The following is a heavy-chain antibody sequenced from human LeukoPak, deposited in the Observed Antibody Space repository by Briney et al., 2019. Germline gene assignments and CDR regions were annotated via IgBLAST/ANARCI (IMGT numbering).Heavy chain of an antibody. CDR1: GFTFNTYG. CDR2: IRYDENHK. J-gene: IGHJ4*02. Sequence: GGSLRLSCAGSGFTFNTYGMHWVRQAPGKGLEWVAFIRYDENHKYYADSVKGRFTISRDNAKNSLYLQMNSLRAEDTAVYYCARDLMGIAYRGAFYYWGQGTLVTVSS. D-gene: IGHD6-13*01. CDR3: ARDLMGIAYRGAFYY. V-gene: IGHV3-30*02.